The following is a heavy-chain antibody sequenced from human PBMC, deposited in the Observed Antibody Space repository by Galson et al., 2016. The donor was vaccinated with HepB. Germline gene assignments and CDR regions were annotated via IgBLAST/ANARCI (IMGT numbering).Heavy chain of an antibody. CDR1: GYNFPSHA. D-gene: IGHD4-11*01. J-gene: IGHJ6*01. V-gene: IGHV1-3*01. CDR3: TRDGFGNYGGRNYYHGMDV. CDR2: INAGNGDT. Sequence: SVKVSCKAAGYNFPSHAMHWVRQAPGQGLEWMGWINAGNGDTKYSQKLQGRVTFTRDTSASTLYMELSSLRSEDTAVFYCTRDGFGNYGGRNYYHGMDVWGQGTTVTVSS.